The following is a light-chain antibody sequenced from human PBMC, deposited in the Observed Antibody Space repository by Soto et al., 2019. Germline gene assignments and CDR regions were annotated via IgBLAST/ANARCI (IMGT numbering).Light chain of an antibody. J-gene: IGKJ2*01. CDR3: QQYYGPPNT. V-gene: IGKV4-1*01. CDR2: WAS. CDR1: QSILYSSNSKSS. Sequence: DIVMTQSPDSLAVSLGEKATINCKASQSILYSSNSKSSLAWYQQKPGQPPKLLISWASTRESGVPDRFSGSESGTDFTLAISSLQAEDVAVYYCQQYYGPPNTFGQGTRLEIK.